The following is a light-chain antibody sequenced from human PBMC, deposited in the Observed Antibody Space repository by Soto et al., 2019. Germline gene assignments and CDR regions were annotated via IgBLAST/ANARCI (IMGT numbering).Light chain of an antibody. J-gene: IGLJ2*01. CDR3: SSYTSGGTRVV. V-gene: IGLV2-14*03. CDR2: DVS. Sequence: QSALTQPASVSGSPGQSITISCTGTSSDVGGYNYVSWYQQHPGKTPKVMIYDVSKRPSGISNRFSGSKSGNTASLTISGLQVEDEGDYYCSSYTSGGTRVVFGGGTKLTVL. CDR1: SSDVGGYNY.